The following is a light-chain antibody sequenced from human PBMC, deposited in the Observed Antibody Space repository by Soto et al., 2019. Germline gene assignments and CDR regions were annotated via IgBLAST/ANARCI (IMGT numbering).Light chain of an antibody. Sequence: EILMTQSPATLSVSPGERATLSCRASQSVSSNLAWYQQKPGQAPGLLIFGASTRATVIPARFSGGGSGTEFTLTISNLQSEDFAVYYCQQYNNWPRTFGQGTTVEIK. CDR2: GAS. J-gene: IGKJ1*01. CDR1: QSVSSN. CDR3: QQYNNWPRT. V-gene: IGKV3-15*01.